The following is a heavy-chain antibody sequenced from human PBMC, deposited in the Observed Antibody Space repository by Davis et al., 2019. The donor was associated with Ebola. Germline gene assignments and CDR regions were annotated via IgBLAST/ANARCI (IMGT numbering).Heavy chain of an antibody. V-gene: IGHV1-18*01. CDR1: GYTFTSYG. J-gene: IGHJ4*02. Sequence: ASVKVSCKASGYTFTSYGISWVRQAPGQGLEWMGWISAYNGNTNYAQKLQGRVTMTTDTSTSTAYMELRSLRSDDTAVYYCARGIAYCGGDCYPFLDYWGQGTLVTVSS. CDR3: ARGIAYCGGDCYPFLDY. CDR2: ISAYNGNT. D-gene: IGHD2-21*01.